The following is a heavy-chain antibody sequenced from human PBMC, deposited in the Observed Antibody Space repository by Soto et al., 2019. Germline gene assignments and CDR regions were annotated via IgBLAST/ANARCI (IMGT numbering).Heavy chain of an antibody. D-gene: IGHD6-13*01. CDR3: ARGDADGYSSTWYFDY. Sequence: SQTLSLTCAISGDSVSSNSAAWSWIRQSPSRGLEWLGRTYYRSKWYNDYAVSVKSRITINPDTSKNQFSLQLNSVTPEDTAVYYCARGDADGYSSTWYFDYWGQGTLVTVSS. CDR1: GDSVSSNSAA. J-gene: IGHJ4*02. V-gene: IGHV6-1*01. CDR2: TYYRSKWYN.